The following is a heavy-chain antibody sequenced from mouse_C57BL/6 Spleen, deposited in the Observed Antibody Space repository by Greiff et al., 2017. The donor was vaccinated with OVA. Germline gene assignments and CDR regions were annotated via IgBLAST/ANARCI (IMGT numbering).Heavy chain of an antibody. J-gene: IGHJ2*01. CDR2: ISSGGSYT. D-gene: IGHD3-3*01. CDR3: AREGDVELYFDY. V-gene: IGHV5-6*01. Sequence: EVQLVESGGDLVKPGGSLKLSCAASGFTFSSYGMSWVRQTPDKRLEWVATISSGGSYTYYPDSVKGRFTISRDNAKNTLYLQMSSLKSEDTAMYYCAREGDVELYFDYWGQGTTLTVSS. CDR1: GFTFSSYG.